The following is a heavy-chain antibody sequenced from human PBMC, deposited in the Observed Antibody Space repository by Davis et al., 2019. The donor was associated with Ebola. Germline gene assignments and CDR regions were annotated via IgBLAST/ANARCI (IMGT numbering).Heavy chain of an antibody. Sequence: GESLKISCADSVITFSSYAMTWVRQAPGKGLEWVSGISGSGGSTDYADSVKGRFTISRDNSKNTLYLQMDGLRVEDTAVYYCASGLDYWGQGSLVTVSS. CDR1: VITFSSYA. J-gene: IGHJ4*02. CDR2: ISGSGGST. D-gene: IGHD5-12*01. CDR3: ASGLDY. V-gene: IGHV3-23*01.